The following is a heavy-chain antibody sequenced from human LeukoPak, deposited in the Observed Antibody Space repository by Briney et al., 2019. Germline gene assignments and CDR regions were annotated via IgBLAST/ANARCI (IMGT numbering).Heavy chain of an antibody. CDR1: GGSISSYY. Sequence: SETLSLTCTVSGGSISSYYWSWIRQPPGKGLEWIGYIYYSGSTNYNPSLKSRVTISVDTSKNQFSLKLSSVTAADTAVYYCARDNGFGELLAEPHAFDIWGQGTMVTVSS. CDR2: IYYSGST. V-gene: IGHV4-59*01. CDR3: ARDNGFGELLAEPHAFDI. D-gene: IGHD3-10*01. J-gene: IGHJ3*02.